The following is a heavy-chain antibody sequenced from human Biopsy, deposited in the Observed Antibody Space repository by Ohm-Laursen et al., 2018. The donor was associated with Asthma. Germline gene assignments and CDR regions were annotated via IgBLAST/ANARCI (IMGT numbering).Heavy chain of an antibody. CDR2: ISKDASTQ. V-gene: IGHV3-30*07. CDR3: ARDPAGYYYFDY. D-gene: IGHD3-22*01. Sequence: SLRLSCAAPGFSFSNFAIHWVRQAPGKGLEWVGVISKDASTQDYADSVKGRFTMARDNSKNTLDLQMNSLRAEDTAVYYCARDPAGYYYFDYWGQGTLVTVSS. CDR1: GFSFSNFA. J-gene: IGHJ4*02.